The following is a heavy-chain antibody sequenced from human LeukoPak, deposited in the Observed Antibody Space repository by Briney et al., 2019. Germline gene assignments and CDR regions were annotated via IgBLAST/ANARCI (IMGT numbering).Heavy chain of an antibody. CDR1: GDSISSGSYY. V-gene: IGHV4-61*02. CDR2: IYTSEST. J-gene: IGHJ6*03. CDR3: ARGVYYDFWSGYYPTSSFYMDV. D-gene: IGHD3-3*01. Sequence: KPSQTLSLTCTVSGDSISSGSYYWSWIRQPAGKGLEWIGRIYTSESTNYNPSLKSRVTISADTSKNQFSLKLSSVTAADTAVYYCARGVYYDFWSGYYPTSSFYMDVWGKGTTVTVSS.